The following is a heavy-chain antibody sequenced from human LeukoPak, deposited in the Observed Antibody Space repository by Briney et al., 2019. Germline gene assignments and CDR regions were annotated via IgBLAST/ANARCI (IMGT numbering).Heavy chain of an antibody. Sequence: GGSLRLSCAASGFTFSTYWMHWVRQAPGKGLVWVSRIKSDGGTNYADSVKGRFTISRDNAKNTLSLQMNSLRPEDTGVYYCARAPSEIGGYYPEYFRHWGQGTLVTVSS. CDR3: ARAPSEIGGYYPEYFRH. V-gene: IGHV3-74*01. J-gene: IGHJ1*01. CDR2: IKSDGGT. D-gene: IGHD3-3*01. CDR1: GFTFSTYW.